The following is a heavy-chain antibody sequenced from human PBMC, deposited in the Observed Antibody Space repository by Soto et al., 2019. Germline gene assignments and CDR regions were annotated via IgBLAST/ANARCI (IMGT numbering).Heavy chain of an antibody. CDR2: IYYSGST. V-gene: IGHV4-39*01. CDR1: GGSISSSSYY. D-gene: IGHD5-12*01. Sequence: SETLSLTCTVSGGSISSSSYYWGWIRQPPGKGLEWIGSIYYSGSTYHNPSLKSRVTISVDTSKNQFSLKLSSVTAADTAVYYCARPPDSGYDPYYFDYWGQGTLVTVSS. CDR3: ARPPDSGYDPYYFDY. J-gene: IGHJ4*02.